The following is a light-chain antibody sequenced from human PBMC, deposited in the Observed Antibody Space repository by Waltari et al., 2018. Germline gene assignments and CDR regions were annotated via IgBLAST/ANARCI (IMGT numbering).Light chain of an antibody. CDR1: QSVSSN. V-gene: IGKV3-15*01. CDR2: GAS. J-gene: IGKJ1*01. Sequence: MTQSPSFLSASVGDRVTITCRASQSVSSNLAWYQQKPGQAPRLLIYGASTRATGIPARFSGSGSGTEFTLTISSMQSEDFAVYYCQQYNNWPPWTFGQGTKVEIK. CDR3: QQYNNWPPWT.